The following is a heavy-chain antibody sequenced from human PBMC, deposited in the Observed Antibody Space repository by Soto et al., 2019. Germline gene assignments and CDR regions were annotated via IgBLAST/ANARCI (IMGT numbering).Heavy chain of an antibody. V-gene: IGHV3-30*18. D-gene: IGHD1-26*01. CDR1: GFTFSSYG. CDR2: ISYDGSNK. Sequence: PGGSLRLSCAASGFTFSSYGMHWVRQAPGKGLEWVAVISYDGSNKYYADSVKGRFTISRDNSKNTLYLQMNSLRAEDTAVYYCAKDLEGATIGYWGQGTLVTVSS. CDR3: AKDLEGATIGY. J-gene: IGHJ4*02.